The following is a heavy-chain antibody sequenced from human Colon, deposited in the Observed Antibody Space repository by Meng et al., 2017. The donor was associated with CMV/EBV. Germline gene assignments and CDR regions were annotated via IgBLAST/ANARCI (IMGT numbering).Heavy chain of an antibody. CDR3: ARTGYTTSSITNWFDP. V-gene: IGHV1-18*01. CDR2: ISAFNGNT. Sequence: ISWVRQAPAQGLEWRGWISAFNGNTNYAQKFQDRVTMTTDPSTNTAYMNLRSLTSDDTAVYYCARTGYTTSSITNWFDPWGQGTLVTVSS. D-gene: IGHD6-6*01. J-gene: IGHJ5*02.